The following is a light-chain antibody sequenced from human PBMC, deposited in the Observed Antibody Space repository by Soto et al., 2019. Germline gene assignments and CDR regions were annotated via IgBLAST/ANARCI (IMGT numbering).Light chain of an antibody. V-gene: IGLV2-11*01. J-gene: IGLJ1*01. Sequence: QSALTQPRSVSGSPGQSVTISCTGTSSVVGGYNYVSWYQQHPGKAPKLMIYDVSKRPSGVPDRFSGSKSGNTASLTISGLQAEDEADYYCCSYAGSPLVFGTGTKLTVL. CDR2: DVS. CDR1: SSVVGGYNY. CDR3: CSYAGSPLV.